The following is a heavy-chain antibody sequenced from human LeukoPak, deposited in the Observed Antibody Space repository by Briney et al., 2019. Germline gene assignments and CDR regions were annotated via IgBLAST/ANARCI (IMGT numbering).Heavy chain of an antibody. J-gene: IGHJ3*02. Sequence: GGSLRLSCAASGFTFSDYWMHWVRQAPGKGLVWVSQTNTDGTITDYADSAKGRFTISRDNAKKTLNLQMESLRVDDTAVYYCVRGRGSYWYDLAPAFNMWGQGTMVTVSS. CDR2: TNTDGTIT. CDR1: GFTFSDYW. D-gene: IGHD1-26*01. CDR3: VRGRGSYWYDLAPAFNM. V-gene: IGHV3-74*01.